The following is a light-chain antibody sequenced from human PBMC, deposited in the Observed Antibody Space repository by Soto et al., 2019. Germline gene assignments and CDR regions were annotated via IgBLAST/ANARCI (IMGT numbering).Light chain of an antibody. J-gene: IGKJ2*01. CDR1: QSVSSN. CDR2: GAS. V-gene: IGKV3-15*01. CDR3: QQYDEWPPSYT. Sequence: EIVMTQSPATLSVSPGERATLSCRASQSVSSNLAWYQQKPGQAPRLLIYGASTRATGIPARISGSGSGTEFTLTISSLQSEEFAIYYCQQYDEWPPSYTFGQGTKLEI.